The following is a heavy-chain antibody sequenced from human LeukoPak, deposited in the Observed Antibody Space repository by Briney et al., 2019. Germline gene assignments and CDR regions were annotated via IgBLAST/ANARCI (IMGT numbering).Heavy chain of an antibody. J-gene: IGHJ6*03. CDR3: AKLSGSYSYYYMDV. CDR2: IRYDGSNK. CDR1: GFTFSIYG. V-gene: IGHV3-30*02. Sequence: PGGSLRLSCAASGFTFSIYGMHWVRQGPGKGLEWVAFIRYDGSNKYYADSVKGRFHMSRDNSKNTLYMQMNSLRAEDKAVYYCAKLSGSYSYYYMDVWGKGTTVTVSS. D-gene: IGHD1-26*01.